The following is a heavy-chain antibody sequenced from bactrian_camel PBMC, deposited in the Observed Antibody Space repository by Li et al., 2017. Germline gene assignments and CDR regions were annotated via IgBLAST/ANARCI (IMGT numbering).Heavy chain of an antibody. J-gene: IGHJ4*01. CDR3: GKGGSSSRPDV. CDR1: GFTVDAFD. V-gene: IGHV3S55*01. D-gene: IGHD7*01. Sequence: VQLVESGGGSVQAGGSLRLSCTASGFTVDAFDMGWYRRAPGKECELVSVISTDGSTKYAESVKGRFTTSRDNNKNMLYLQLSSLKTEDTAMYYCGKGGSSSRPDVRGQGTQVTVS. CDR2: ISTDGST.